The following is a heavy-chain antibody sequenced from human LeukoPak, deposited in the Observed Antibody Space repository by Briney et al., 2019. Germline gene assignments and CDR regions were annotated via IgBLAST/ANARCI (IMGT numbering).Heavy chain of an antibody. J-gene: IGHJ5*02. CDR2: ISGSGGST. CDR1: GFTVSSNY. Sequence: RPGGSLRLSCAASGFTVSSNYMSWVRQAPGKGLEWVSAISGSGGSTYYADSVKGRFTISRNNSKNTLYLQMNSLRAEDTAVYYCAKGPGGIVVVPAAISWFDPWGQGTLVTVSS. V-gene: IGHV3-23*01. CDR3: AKGPGGIVVVPAAISWFDP. D-gene: IGHD2-2*01.